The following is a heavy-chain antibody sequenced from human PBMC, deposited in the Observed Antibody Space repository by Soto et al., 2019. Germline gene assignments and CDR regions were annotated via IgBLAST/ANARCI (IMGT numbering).Heavy chain of an antibody. CDR2: VTRSGST. Sequence: SETLFLSCSVVGVSMCNHRRWRWFRKCPGKGLEWIGEVTRSGSTNYNPSLKSRVTISVDTSKNQFSLKLSSVTAADTAVYYCARLGLRYFDWLGVDYWGQGTLVTVSS. V-gene: IGHV4-4*02. J-gene: IGHJ4*02. D-gene: IGHD3-9*01. CDR3: ARLGLRYFDWLGVDY. CDR1: GVSMCNHRR.